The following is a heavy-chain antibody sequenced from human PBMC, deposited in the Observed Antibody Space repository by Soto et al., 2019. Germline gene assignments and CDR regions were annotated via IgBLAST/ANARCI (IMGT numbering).Heavy chain of an antibody. CDR2: MNPNNGKT. Sequence: QVQLVQSGAEVKKPGASVKVSCKASGYTFSSYDINWVRQATGQGLEWMGRMNPNNGKTEYAQRFQGRVTMTRNTSINTAYMELSSLRPEDTAFHYCARGDIVGAHADGMDVWGQGTTVTVSS. CDR1: GYTFSSYD. CDR3: ARGDIVGAHADGMDV. J-gene: IGHJ6*02. V-gene: IGHV1-8*01. D-gene: IGHD1-26*01.